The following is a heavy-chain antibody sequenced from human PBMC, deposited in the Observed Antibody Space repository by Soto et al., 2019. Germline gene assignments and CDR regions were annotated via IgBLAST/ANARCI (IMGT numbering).Heavy chain of an antibody. J-gene: IGHJ4*02. CDR2: IIPGFRTS. D-gene: IGHD3-16*01. Sequence: QVQLVQSGAEVKKPGSSVKFSCSASGVTFSSYAFTCVRHARGQGLEWMGNIIPGFRTSTYAQRFQGRLTISADESTNTVYMELSSLRSEDTAVYFCAKDGSWDGGGGESWGQGTLVIVSS. V-gene: IGHV1-69*18. CDR3: AKDGSWDGGGGES. CDR1: GVTFSSYA.